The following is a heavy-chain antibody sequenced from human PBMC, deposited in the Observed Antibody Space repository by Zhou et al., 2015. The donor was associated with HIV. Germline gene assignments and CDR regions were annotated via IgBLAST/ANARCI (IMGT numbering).Heavy chain of an antibody. CDR3: AVSGSYGY. Sequence: EVQLEESGGRLGQAWGGSLRLSCTASGFTFSTYSMNWVRQVPGKGLEWVSGISAGSDSTYYADSVKGQFTISRDNSKNTLYLQIHSLRAEDTAVYYCAVSGSYGYWGQGTLVTVAS. CDR2: ISAGSDST. CDR1: GFTFSTYS. J-gene: IGHJ4*02. V-gene: IGHV3-23*04. D-gene: IGHD1-26*01.